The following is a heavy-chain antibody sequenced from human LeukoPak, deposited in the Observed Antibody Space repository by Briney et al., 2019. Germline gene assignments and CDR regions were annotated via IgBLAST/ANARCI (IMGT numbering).Heavy chain of an antibody. D-gene: IGHD2-2*01. J-gene: IGHJ3*02. Sequence: ASVKVSCKASGGTFSSYAISWVRQAPGQGLEWMGRIIPILGIANYAQKFQGRVTITADKSTSTAYMELSSLRSEDTAVYYCTRAIYAELALLDAFDIWGQGTMVTVSS. CDR3: TRAIYAELALLDAFDI. CDR1: GGTFSSYA. V-gene: IGHV1-69*04. CDR2: IIPILGIA.